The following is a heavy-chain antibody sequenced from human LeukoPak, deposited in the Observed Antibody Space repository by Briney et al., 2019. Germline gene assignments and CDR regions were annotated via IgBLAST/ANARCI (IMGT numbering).Heavy chain of an antibody. J-gene: IGHJ4*02. V-gene: IGHV3-30*04. CDR1: GFTFSSYA. CDR2: ISYDGSNK. Sequence: PGRSPRLSCAASGFTFSSYAMHWVRQAPGKGLEWVAVISYDGSNKYYADSVKGRFTISRDNSKNTLYLQINSLRAEDTAVYYCARASMVLYYFDYWGQGTLVTVSS. CDR3: ARASMVLYYFDY. D-gene: IGHD2/OR15-2a*01.